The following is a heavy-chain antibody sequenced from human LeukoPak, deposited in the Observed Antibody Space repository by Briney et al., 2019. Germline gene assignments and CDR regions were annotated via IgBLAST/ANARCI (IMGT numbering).Heavy chain of an antibody. V-gene: IGHV1-2*02. CDR3: ARGDGGPLDY. D-gene: IGHD2-21*02. Sequence: ASVKVSCKASGGTFSSYAISWVRQAPGQGLEWMGWINPNSGGTNYAQRFQGRVTMTRDTSISTAYMELSRLRSDDTAVYYCARGDGGPLDYWGQGTLVTVSS. CDR1: GGTFSSYA. CDR2: INPNSGGT. J-gene: IGHJ4*02.